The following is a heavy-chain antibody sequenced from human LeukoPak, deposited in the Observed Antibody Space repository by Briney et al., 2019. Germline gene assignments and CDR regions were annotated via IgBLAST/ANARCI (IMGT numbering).Heavy chain of an antibody. CDR2: IYHSGTT. Sequence: SGTLSLTCAVSGGPISSSYWWSWVRQPTGKGLEWIGEIYHSGTTNYNPSLKSRVTISVDKSNNQFSLRLSSVTAADTAVYYCARFGYVETTVVTPINYYFAMDVWGQGTTVTVSS. J-gene: IGHJ6*02. CDR3: ARFGYVETTVVTPINYYFAMDV. D-gene: IGHD4-23*01. CDR1: GGPISSSYW. V-gene: IGHV4-4*02.